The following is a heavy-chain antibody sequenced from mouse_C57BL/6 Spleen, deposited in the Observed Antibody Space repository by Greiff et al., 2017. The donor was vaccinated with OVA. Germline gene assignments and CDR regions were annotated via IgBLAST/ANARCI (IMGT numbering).Heavy chain of an antibody. CDR2: ISSGGDYI. Sequence: EVKVVESGEGLVKPGGSLKLSCAASGFTFSSYAMSWVRQTPEKRLEWVAYISSGGDYIYYADTVKGRFTISRDNARNTLYLQMSSLKSEDTAMYYCTRDLATTVGAMDYWGQGTSVTVSS. D-gene: IGHD1-1*01. V-gene: IGHV5-9-1*02. CDR1: GFTFSSYA. CDR3: TRDLATTVGAMDY. J-gene: IGHJ4*01.